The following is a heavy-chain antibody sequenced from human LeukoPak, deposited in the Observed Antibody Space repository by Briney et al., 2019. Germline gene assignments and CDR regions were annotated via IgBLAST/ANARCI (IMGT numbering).Heavy chain of an antibody. Sequence: SETLSLTCTVSGSSISSSSYYWGWIRQPPGKGLEWVGEINHSGSTNYNPSLKSRVTISVDTSKNQFSLILSSVTAADTAVYYCARGGETGKYCSSSSCYGFYYYMDVWGKGTTVTVSS. J-gene: IGHJ6*03. D-gene: IGHD2-2*01. CDR3: ARGGETGKYCSSSSCYGFYYYMDV. V-gene: IGHV4-39*07. CDR1: GSSISSSSYY. CDR2: INHSGST.